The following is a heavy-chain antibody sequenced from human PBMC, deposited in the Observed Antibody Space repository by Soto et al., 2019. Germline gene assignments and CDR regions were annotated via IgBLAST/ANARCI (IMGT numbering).Heavy chain of an antibody. J-gene: IGHJ6*02. CDR1: GGSFSGYY. V-gene: IGHV4-34*01. CDR3: ARGFPNCSGGSCYRTYYYGMDV. CDR2: INHSGST. Sequence: SQTLSLTCAVYGGSFSGYYWSWIRQPPGKGLEWIGEINHSGSTNYNPSLKSRVTISVDTSKNQFSLKLSSVTAADTAVYYCARGFPNCSGGSCYRTYYYGMDVWGQGTTVTVS. D-gene: IGHD2-15*01.